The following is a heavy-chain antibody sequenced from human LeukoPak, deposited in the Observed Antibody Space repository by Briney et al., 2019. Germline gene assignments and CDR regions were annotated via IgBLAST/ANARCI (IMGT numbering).Heavy chain of an antibody. CDR3: TADGVGHTTTDF. CDR1: GFTFSSYA. CDR2: ISGSGGST. D-gene: IGHD1-26*01. J-gene: IGHJ4*02. Sequence: GGSLRLSCAASGFTFSSYAMSWVRQAPGKGLEWVSAISGSGGSTYYADSVKGRFTISRDNSKNTLYLQMNSLRAEDTAVYYCTADGVGHTTTDFWGQGTLVTVSS. V-gene: IGHV3-23*01.